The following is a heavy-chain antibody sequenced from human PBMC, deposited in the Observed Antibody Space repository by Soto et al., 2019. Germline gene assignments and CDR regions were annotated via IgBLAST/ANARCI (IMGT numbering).Heavy chain of an antibody. CDR1: GGSFSGDY. J-gene: IGHJ5*01. V-gene: IGHV4-34*01. Sequence: SETLSLTCAGYGGSFSGDYWSWFRQPPGKGLEWIGEINHSGATNYNPSLKSRVTISVDTSKNQFSLKLSSVTAADTAVYYCARYDSIQWFWDSWGQGTLGTVS. D-gene: IGHD3-22*01. CDR3: ARYDSIQWFWDS. CDR2: INHSGAT.